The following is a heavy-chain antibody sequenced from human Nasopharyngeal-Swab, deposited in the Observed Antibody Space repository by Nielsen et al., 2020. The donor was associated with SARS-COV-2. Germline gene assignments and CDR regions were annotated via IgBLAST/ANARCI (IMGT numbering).Heavy chain of an antibody. CDR1: GFTFSSHG. CDR2: ISYDGSNK. Sequence: GESLQISCAASGFTFSSHGMHWVRQAPGKGLEWVAVISYDGSNKYYADSMKGRFTISRDNSKNTLYLQMNSLRAEDTAVYYCAKERYGDYDYGMDVWGQGTTVTVSS. CDR3: AKERYGDYDYGMDV. V-gene: IGHV3-30*18. D-gene: IGHD4-17*01. J-gene: IGHJ6*02.